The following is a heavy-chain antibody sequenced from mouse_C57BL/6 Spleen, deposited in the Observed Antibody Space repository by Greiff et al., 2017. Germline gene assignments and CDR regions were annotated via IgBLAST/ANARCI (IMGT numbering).Heavy chain of an antibody. V-gene: IGHV1-15*01. CDR2: IEPETGGT. Sequence: QVQLQQSGAELVRPGASVTLSCKASGYTFTDYEMHWVKQTPVHGLEWIGAIEPETGGTSYNQKFKGKAILTADKSSSTAYMEPRSLTSEDSAGYDRTRRVLFDYWGQGTTLTVSS. CDR1: GYTFTDYE. CDR3: TRRVLFDY. J-gene: IGHJ2*01.